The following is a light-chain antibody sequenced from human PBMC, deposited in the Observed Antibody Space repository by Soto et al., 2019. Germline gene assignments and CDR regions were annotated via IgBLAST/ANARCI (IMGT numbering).Light chain of an antibody. V-gene: IGLV2-14*03. CDR3: SSYTSSNTYV. CDR2: DVS. Sequence: QSVLTQPASVSGSPEQAITISCTGTSSDFGGYDFVSWYQHHPGKAPKLLIYDVSNRPSGISNHFSGSKSGNTASLTISGLQAEDGADYYCSSYTSSNTYVFGTGTKVTVL. J-gene: IGLJ1*01. CDR1: SSDFGGYDF.